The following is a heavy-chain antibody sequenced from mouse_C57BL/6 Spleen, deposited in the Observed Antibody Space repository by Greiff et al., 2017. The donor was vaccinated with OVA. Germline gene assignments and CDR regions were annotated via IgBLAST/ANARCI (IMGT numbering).Heavy chain of an antibody. J-gene: IGHJ4*01. CDR3: ASLYSMDY. Sequence: VQLKESGPGLVKPSQSLSLTCSVPGYSITSCYYWNWIRQFPGNKLEWMGYISYDGSNNYNPSLKNRISITRDTSKNQFFLKLNSVTTEDTATYYCASLYSMDYWGQGTSVTVSS. V-gene: IGHV3-6*01. CDR2: ISYDGSN. CDR1: GYSITSCYY.